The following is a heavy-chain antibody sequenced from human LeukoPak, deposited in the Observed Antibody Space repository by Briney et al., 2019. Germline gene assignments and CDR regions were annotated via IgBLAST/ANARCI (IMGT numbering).Heavy chain of an antibody. CDR2: IYYSGSA. V-gene: IGHV4-39*01. CDR3: GRRCTSTTCYTGFDY. Sequence: SETLSLTCTVSGGSISRSSYFCGWIRQPPGEWLEWIGSIYYSGSAYYNPSLKSRDTISVDTSKNHFSLKLTCLTAADTAVYYCGRRCTSTTCYTGFDYWGQGTLVTVSS. J-gene: IGHJ4*02. CDR1: GGSISRSSYF. D-gene: IGHD2-2*02.